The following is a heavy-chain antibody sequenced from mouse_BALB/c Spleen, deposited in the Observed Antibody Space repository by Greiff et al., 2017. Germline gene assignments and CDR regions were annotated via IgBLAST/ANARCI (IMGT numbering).Heavy chain of an antibody. CDR3: ARSKCDCDDYAMDY. V-gene: IGHV1-7*01. CDR2: INPSTGYT. Sequence: QVQLQQSGAELAKPGASVKMSCKASGYTFTSYWMHWVKQRPGQGLEWIGYINPSTGYTEYNQKFKDKATLTADKSSSTAYMQLSSLTSEDSAVYYCARSKCDCDDYAMDYWGQGTSVTVSS. D-gene: IGHD2-13*01. CDR1: GYTFTSYW. J-gene: IGHJ4*01.